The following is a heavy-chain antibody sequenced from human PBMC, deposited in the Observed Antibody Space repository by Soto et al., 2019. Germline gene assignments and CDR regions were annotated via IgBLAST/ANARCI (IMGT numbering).Heavy chain of an antibody. CDR1: GGSISSSSYY. D-gene: IGHD4-17*01. Sequence: QLQLQESGPGLVKPSETLSLTCTVSGGSISSSSYYWGWIRQPPGKGLEWIGSIYYSGSTYYNPSLKSRVTISVDTSKNQFSLKLSSVTAADTAVYYCARLIYGDYLFDYWGQGTLVTVSS. V-gene: IGHV4-39*01. CDR3: ARLIYGDYLFDY. J-gene: IGHJ4*02. CDR2: IYYSGST.